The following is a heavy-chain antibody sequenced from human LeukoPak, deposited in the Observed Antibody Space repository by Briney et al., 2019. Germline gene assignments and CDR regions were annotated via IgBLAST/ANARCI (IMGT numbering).Heavy chain of an antibody. Sequence: SVKVSCKASGGTFSIYAISWVRQAPGQGFEWMGRIIPILGIANYAQKFQGRVTITANKSTSTAYMELSSLRSEDTAVYYCARDRSEGYDAFAIWGQRTMVTVSS. D-gene: IGHD2-15*01. J-gene: IGHJ3*02. CDR3: ARDRSEGYDAFAI. V-gene: IGHV1-69*04. CDR2: IIPILGIA. CDR1: GGTFSIYA.